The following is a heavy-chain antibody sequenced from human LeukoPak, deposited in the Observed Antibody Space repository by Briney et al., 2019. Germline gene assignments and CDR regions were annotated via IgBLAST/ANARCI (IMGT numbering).Heavy chain of an antibody. CDR2: LYTIGGT. D-gene: IGHD2-2*01. V-gene: IGHV4-4*07. Sequence: KPSGTLSLTCTVSGTSISSYYWSWIRQPAGRGLEWIGRLYTIGGTNYNPSLKSRVTMSVDTSKNQFSLKLSSVTAADTAVYYCARARTSTWEVYFDFWGQGTLVTVSS. CDR1: GTSISSYY. J-gene: IGHJ4*02. CDR3: ARARTSTWEVYFDF.